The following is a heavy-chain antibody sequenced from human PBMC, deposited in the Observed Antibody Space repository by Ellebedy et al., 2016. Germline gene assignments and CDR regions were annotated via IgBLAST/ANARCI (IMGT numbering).Heavy chain of an antibody. D-gene: IGHD2-21*01. J-gene: IGHJ2*01. Sequence: GGSLRLXXAASGFTFKTYAMSWVRQAPGEGLEWVSTLSGSGPKTYYADSVQGRFTISRDNSKSTRYLQMNSLRAEDTAVYYCAKHETDGDYYFDLWGRGTLVTVSS. CDR1: GFTFKTYA. V-gene: IGHV3-23*01. CDR3: AKHETDGDYYFDL. CDR2: LSGSGPKT.